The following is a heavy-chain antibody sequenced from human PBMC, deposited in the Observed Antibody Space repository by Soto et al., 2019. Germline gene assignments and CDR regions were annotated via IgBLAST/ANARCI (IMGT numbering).Heavy chain of an antibody. CDR3: ARDVPDTTVTTYWYFDL. J-gene: IGHJ2*01. D-gene: IGHD4-17*01. CDR2: IYYSGST. Sequence: QVQLQESGPGLVKPSQTLSLTCTVSGGSISSGGYYWSWIRQHPGKGLEWIGYIYYSGSTYYNPSLKGRVHISVDTSKNQFSLKLSSVTAADTAVYYCARDVPDTTVTTYWYFDLWGRGTLVTVSS. V-gene: IGHV4-31*03. CDR1: GGSISSGGYY.